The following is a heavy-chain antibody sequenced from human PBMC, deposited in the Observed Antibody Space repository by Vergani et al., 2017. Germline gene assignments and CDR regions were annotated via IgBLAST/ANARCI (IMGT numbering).Heavy chain of an antibody. D-gene: IGHD1-26*01. V-gene: IGHV4-59*08. CDR3: ARDRKDVGDWYFDL. Sequence: QVQLEESGPGLVKPSETLSLTCTVSGGSFNTYYWSWIRQSPGKGLEWIGYIYSTGSTNYNPSLNSRVTMSVDTSKNQFSLKLRSVTAADTAVYYCARDRKDVGDWYFDLWGRGTKVTVSS. CDR2: IYSTGST. J-gene: IGHJ2*01. CDR1: GGSFNTYY.